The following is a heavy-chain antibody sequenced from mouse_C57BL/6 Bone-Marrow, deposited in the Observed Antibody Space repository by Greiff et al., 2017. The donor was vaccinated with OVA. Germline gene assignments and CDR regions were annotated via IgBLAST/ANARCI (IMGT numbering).Heavy chain of an antibody. V-gene: IGHV1-64*01. CDR2: IHPNSGST. D-gene: IGHD1-2*01. Sequence: VQLQQPGAELVKPGASVKLSCKASGYTFTSYWMHWVKQRPGQGLEWIGMIHPNSGSTNYNEKFKSKATLTVDKSSSTAYMQLSSLTSEDSAVYYGARRHPLRRAMDYWGQGTSVTVSS. CDR1: GYTFTSYW. CDR3: ARRHPLRRAMDY. J-gene: IGHJ4*01.